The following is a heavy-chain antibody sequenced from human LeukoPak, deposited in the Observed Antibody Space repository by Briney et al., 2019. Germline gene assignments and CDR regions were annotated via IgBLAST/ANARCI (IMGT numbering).Heavy chain of an antibody. V-gene: IGHV3-7*01. Sequence: GGSLRLSCAASGFTFSRYWMSGVGQAPGKGLEWVANIKQDGSEKYYVDSVKGRFTISRDNAKKSLYLQMNSLRAEDTAVYYCAGGGWFYDYWGQGTLVTVSS. J-gene: IGHJ4*02. D-gene: IGHD6-19*01. CDR3: AGGGWFYDY. CDR2: IKQDGSEK. CDR1: GFTFSRYW.